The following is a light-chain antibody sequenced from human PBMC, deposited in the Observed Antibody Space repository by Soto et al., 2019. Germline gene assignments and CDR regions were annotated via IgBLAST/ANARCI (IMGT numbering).Light chain of an antibody. V-gene: IGKV1-9*01. CDR3: QQLNSYPQT. J-gene: IGKJ3*01. Sequence: DIQLTQSPSFLSASVGDRVTITCRASQGISSYLAWYQQKTGKAPKLLIYAASTLQSGVPSRFSGSGSGTEFTLTISSLQPEDFATYYCQQLNSYPQTFGPGTKVDIK. CDR2: AAS. CDR1: QGISSY.